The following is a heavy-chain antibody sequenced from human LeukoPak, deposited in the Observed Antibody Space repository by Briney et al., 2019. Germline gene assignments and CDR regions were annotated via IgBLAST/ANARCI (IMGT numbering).Heavy chain of an antibody. J-gene: IGHJ3*02. CDR3: ARRVVGATCAFDI. Sequence: PGGSLRLSCAASGFTFSSYGMHWVRQAPGKGLEWVAFIRYDGSNKYYADSVKGRFTISRDNAKNTLYLQMNSLRAEDTAVYYCARRVVGATCAFDIWGQGTMVTVSS. CDR1: GFTFSSYG. CDR2: IRYDGSNK. D-gene: IGHD1-26*01. V-gene: IGHV3-30*02.